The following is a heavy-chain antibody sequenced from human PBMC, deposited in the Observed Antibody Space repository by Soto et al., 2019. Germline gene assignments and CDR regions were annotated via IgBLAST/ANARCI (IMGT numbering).Heavy chain of an antibody. CDR3: AGGTTTVSHFDY. J-gene: IGHJ4*02. V-gene: IGHV1-69*06. Sequence: GASVKVSCKASGGTFSSYAISWVRQAPGQGLEWMGGIIPIFGTANYAQKFQGRVTITADKSTSTAYMELSSLRSEDTAVYYCAGGTTTVSHFDYWGQGTLVTVSS. CDR1: GGTFSSYA. CDR2: IIPIFGTA. D-gene: IGHD4-17*01.